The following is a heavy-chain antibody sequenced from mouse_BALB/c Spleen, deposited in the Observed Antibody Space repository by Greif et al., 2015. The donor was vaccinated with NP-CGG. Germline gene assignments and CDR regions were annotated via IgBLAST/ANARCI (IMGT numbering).Heavy chain of an antibody. Sequence: VQLQQSGAVLVKPGASVKLSCKASGYTFTSYWMHWVKQRPGQGLEWIGEINPSNGRTNYNEKFKSKATLTVDKSSSTAYMQLSSLTSEDSAVYYCARSAGYWGQGTTLTVSS. CDR1: GYTFTSYW. J-gene: IGHJ2*01. CDR3: ARSAGY. CDR2: INPSNGRT. V-gene: IGHV1S81*02.